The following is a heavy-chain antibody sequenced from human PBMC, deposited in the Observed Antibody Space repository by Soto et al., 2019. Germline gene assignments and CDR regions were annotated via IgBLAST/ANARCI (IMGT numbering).Heavy chain of an antibody. J-gene: IGHJ6*03. CDR1: GFTLSDYN. CDR3: AKDGATVTPYYYYYMDV. Sequence: PGGSLRLSCTTSGFTLSDYNMDWVRQAPGKGLEWVSYINKFSSFIYYADSVKGRFSISRDNAKSSVFLQMNSLRDEDTAVYYCAKDGATVTPYYYYYMDVWGKGTTVTVSS. CDR2: INKFSSFI. D-gene: IGHD4-17*01. V-gene: IGHV3-48*02.